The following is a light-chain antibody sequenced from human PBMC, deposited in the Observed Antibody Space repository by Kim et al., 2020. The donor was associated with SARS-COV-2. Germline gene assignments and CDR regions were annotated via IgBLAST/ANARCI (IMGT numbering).Light chain of an antibody. CDR1: SLRNYY. CDR2: GKS. CDR3: NSRDSNTNHLV. J-gene: IGLJ2*01. Sequence: GKKGRITCQRDSLRNYYASWYQQKPGQAPVVVIYGKSNRLSGIPDRFSGSNSGDTASLTITGAQAEDEADYYCNSRDSNTNHLVFGGGTKLTVL. V-gene: IGLV3-19*01.